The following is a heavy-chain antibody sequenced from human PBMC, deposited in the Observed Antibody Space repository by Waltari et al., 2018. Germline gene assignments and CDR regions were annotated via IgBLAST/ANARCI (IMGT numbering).Heavy chain of an antibody. Sequence: LQESGPGLVKPSETLSLTCTVSGGSISSHYWSWIRQPPGKGLEWIGYIYYSGSTNDNPSLKSRVTISVDTSKNQFSRKLSSLTAADTAVYYCARVGSGSYGCPYYYYYGMDVWGQGTTVTVSS. CDR3: ARVGSGSYGCPYYYYYGMDV. CDR1: GGSISSHY. V-gene: IGHV4-59*11. J-gene: IGHJ6*02. D-gene: IGHD3-10*01. CDR2: IYYSGST.